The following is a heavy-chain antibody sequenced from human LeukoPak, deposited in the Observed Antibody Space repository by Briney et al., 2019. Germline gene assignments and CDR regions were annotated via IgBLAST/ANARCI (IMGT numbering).Heavy chain of an antibody. V-gene: IGHV3-49*03. J-gene: IGHJ3*02. CDR1: GFTFGDYA. Sequence: GGSLSLSCTASGFTFGDYAMSWFRQAPGKGLEWVGFIRSKAYGGTTEYAASVKGRFTISRDDSKSIAYLQMNSLKTEDTAVYYCTRDRPLWFGRPPDAFDIWGQGTMVTVSS. CDR3: TRDRPLWFGRPPDAFDI. CDR2: IRSKAYGGTT. D-gene: IGHD3-10*01.